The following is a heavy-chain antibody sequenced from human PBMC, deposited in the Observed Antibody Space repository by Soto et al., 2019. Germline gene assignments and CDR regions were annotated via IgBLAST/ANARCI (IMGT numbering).Heavy chain of an antibody. D-gene: IGHD6-6*01. Sequence: GESLKSSWKGSGNSITYDWIWLVREIPGKGLEWMGVIYPGDSDVRITPSFQGQVTISVDKSINTAYLQWSSLKASDTAFYYCATRHSSPSYDFWGQGTLVTVSS. CDR3: ATRHSSPSYDF. V-gene: IGHV5-51*01. J-gene: IGHJ4*02. CDR2: IYPGDSDV. CDR1: GNSITYDW.